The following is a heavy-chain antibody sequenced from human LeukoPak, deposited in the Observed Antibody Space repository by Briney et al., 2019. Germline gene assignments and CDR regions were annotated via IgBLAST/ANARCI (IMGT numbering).Heavy chain of an antibody. CDR2: IWSDGNNK. V-gene: IGHV3-33*06. J-gene: IGHJ3*02. CDR1: GFTFSTYG. CDR3: VKERGPFDAFDI. Sequence: PGRSLRLSCAATGFTFSTYGMHWVRQAPGKGLEWVAVIWSDGNNKFYADSVKGRFTFSRDNSRNTLSLQMNSLRAEGTAVYYCVKERGPFDAFDIWGQGTMVTVSS.